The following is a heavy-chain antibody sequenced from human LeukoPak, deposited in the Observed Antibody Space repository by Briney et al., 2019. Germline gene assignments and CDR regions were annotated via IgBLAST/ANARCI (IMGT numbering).Heavy chain of an antibody. CDR1: GFTFDDYA. V-gene: IGHV3-9*01. Sequence: PGGSLRLSCAASGFTFDDYAMHWVRQAPGKGLEWVSGISWNSGSIGYADSVKGRFTISRDNAKNSLYLQMNSLRAEDTALYHCARVGISSLYMDVWGKGTTVTVSS. J-gene: IGHJ6*03. CDR3: ARVGISSLYMDV. D-gene: IGHD2-2*01. CDR2: ISWNSGSI.